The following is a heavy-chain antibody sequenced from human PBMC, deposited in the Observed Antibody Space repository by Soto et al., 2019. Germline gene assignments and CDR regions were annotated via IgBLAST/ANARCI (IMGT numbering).Heavy chain of an antibody. J-gene: IGHJ4*02. CDR2: IIPILGIA. CDR1: GGTFSSYT. CDR3: ARESSRTLIDFPLAY. Sequence: GASVKVSCKASGGTFSSYTISWVRQAPGQGLEWMGRIIPILGIANYAQKFQGRVTITADKSTSTAYMELSSLRSEDTAVYYCARESSRTLIDFPLAYWGQGTLVTVSS. V-gene: IGHV1-69*04. D-gene: IGHD3-3*01.